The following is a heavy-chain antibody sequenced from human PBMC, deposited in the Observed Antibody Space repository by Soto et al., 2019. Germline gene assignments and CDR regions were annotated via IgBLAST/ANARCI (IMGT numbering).Heavy chain of an antibody. Sequence: GGSLRLSCAASGVTFSSYGMHWVRQAPGKGLEWVAVIWYDGSNKYYADSVKGRVTIARDNSKNTLYLQMNSLRAEDTAVYYCASLLAPGGYSYGYYFDYWGQGTLVTVSS. CDR3: ASLLAPGGYSYGYYFDY. J-gene: IGHJ4*02. V-gene: IGHV3-33*01. D-gene: IGHD5-18*01. CDR2: IWYDGSNK. CDR1: GVTFSSYG.